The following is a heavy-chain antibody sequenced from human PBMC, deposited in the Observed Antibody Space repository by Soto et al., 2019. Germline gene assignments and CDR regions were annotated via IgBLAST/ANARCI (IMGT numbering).Heavy chain of an antibody. D-gene: IGHD6-19*01. CDR1: GGTFSSYA. J-gene: IGHJ6*02. CDR3: ARDPPPSLAVAAPNYYYYGMDV. V-gene: IGHV1-69*01. Sequence: QVQLVQSGAEVKKPGSSVKVSCKASGGTFSSYAISWVRQAPGQGLEWMGGIIPIFGTANYAQKFQGRVTITAAEPTSTAYMDLSSLRSEDTAVYYCARDPPPSLAVAAPNYYYYGMDVWGQGTTVTVSS. CDR2: IIPIFGTA.